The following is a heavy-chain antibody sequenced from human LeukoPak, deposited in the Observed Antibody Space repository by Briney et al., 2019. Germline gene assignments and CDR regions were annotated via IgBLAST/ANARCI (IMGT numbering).Heavy chain of an antibody. J-gene: IGHJ3*02. CDR2: IYNSGST. Sequence: PSETLSLTCSVSGGSISSSTYYWGWIRQPPGKGLEWIGNIYNSGSTYYNPSLKSRVTISVDTSKNQFSLKLSSVTAADTAVYYCARHYIAADGGDAFDIWGQGTMVTVSS. V-gene: IGHV4-39*01. CDR1: GGSISSSTYY. CDR3: ARHYIAADGGDAFDI. D-gene: IGHD6-13*01.